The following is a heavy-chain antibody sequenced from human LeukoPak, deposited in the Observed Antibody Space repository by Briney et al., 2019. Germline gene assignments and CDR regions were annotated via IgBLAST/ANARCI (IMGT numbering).Heavy chain of an antibody. CDR1: GFTFSHHG. V-gene: IGHV3-30*02. CDR2: IRNDGSNH. Sequence: GGSLRLSCAASGFTFSHHGMHWVRQAPGKGLEWVAFIRNDGSNHYYADSVKGRFTISRDNSKNTLYLQMNSLRAEDTAIYYCARDRAELWLNDAFDIWGQGTMVTVSS. J-gene: IGHJ3*02. D-gene: IGHD5-18*01. CDR3: ARDRAELWLNDAFDI.